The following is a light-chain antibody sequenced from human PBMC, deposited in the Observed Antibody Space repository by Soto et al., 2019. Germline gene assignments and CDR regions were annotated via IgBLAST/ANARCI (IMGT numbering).Light chain of an antibody. Sequence: EIVLTQFPGTLSLSPGERATLSCRPSQSLSSSYLVWYQQKPGQAPRLLIYAASRRATGIPDRFSGSGSATESTLTISRLAPADSAVYYCQQQGTFGQGTKLEIK. V-gene: IGKV3-20*01. CDR2: AAS. J-gene: IGKJ2*01. CDR1: QSLSSSY. CDR3: QQQGT.